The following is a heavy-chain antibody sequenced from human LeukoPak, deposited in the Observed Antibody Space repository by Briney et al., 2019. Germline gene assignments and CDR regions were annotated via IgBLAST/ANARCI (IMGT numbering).Heavy chain of an antibody. CDR3: AKGVRFGESNFDY. Sequence: PGGSLRLSCAASGFTFSSYAMSWVRQAPGKGLEWASVISNSGGSTYYADSVKGRFTISRDNSKNTLYLQMNSLRAEDTAVYYCAKGVRFGESNFDYWGQGTLVTVSS. CDR1: GFTFSSYA. J-gene: IGHJ4*02. CDR2: ISNSGGST. V-gene: IGHV3-23*01. D-gene: IGHD3-10*01.